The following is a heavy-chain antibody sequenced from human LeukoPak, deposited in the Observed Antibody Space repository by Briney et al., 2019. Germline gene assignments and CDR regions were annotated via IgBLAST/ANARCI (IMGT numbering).Heavy chain of an antibody. V-gene: IGHV1-2*02. CDR1: GYTFTGYY. CDR2: INPNCGGT. Sequence: AVTVSCRASGYTFTGYYMHWVRPAPAQGLAWVEWINPNCGGTNYAQKFPERITMTRDTSNNTAYMNLSRLRSDDTAVYYCSREEADIVVVPAATYYYYGMDVWGQGTTVTVSS. D-gene: IGHD2-2*01. CDR3: SREEADIVVVPAATYYYYGMDV. J-gene: IGHJ6*02.